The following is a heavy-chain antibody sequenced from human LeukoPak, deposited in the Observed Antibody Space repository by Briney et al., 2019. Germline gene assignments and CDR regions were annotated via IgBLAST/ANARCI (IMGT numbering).Heavy chain of an antibody. V-gene: IGHV3-49*04. CDR2: IRSKAYGGTT. CDR3: ARDGYYDSSGYFHLGNDY. D-gene: IGHD3-22*01. Sequence: GSLRLSCTASGFTFGDYAMSWVRQAPGKGLEWVGFIRSKAYGGTTEYAASVKGRFTISRDDSKSIAYLQMNSLKTEDTAVYYCARDGYYDSSGYFHLGNDYWGQGTLVTVSS. CDR1: GFTFGDYA. J-gene: IGHJ4*02.